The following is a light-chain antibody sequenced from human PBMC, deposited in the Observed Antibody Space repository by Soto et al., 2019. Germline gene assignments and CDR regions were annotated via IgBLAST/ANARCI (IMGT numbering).Light chain of an antibody. CDR1: SSNIGSNT. CDR2: SKN. J-gene: IGLJ3*02. Sequence: QSVLTQPPSASGTPGQRVTISCSGSSSNIGSNTVNWYQQLPGTAPKLLIYSKNQRPSGGPARFSCAKSGTSASLAISGLQSEDEADYYCAAWDESLNGWVFGGGTKLTVL. CDR3: AAWDESLNGWV. V-gene: IGLV1-44*01.